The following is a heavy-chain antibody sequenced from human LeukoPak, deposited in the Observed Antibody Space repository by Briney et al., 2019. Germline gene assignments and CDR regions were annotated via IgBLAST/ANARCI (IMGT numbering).Heavy chain of an antibody. D-gene: IGHD1-7*01. Sequence: PGGSLRLSCAASGFTLSSYSMNWVRQAPGKGLEWVSSISSSSSYIYYADSVKGRFTISRDNAKNSLYLQMNSLRAEDTAVYYCARSGLELRSNWFDPWGQGTLVTVSS. J-gene: IGHJ5*02. V-gene: IGHV3-21*01. CDR3: ARSGLELRSNWFDP. CDR2: ISSSSSYI. CDR1: GFTLSSYS.